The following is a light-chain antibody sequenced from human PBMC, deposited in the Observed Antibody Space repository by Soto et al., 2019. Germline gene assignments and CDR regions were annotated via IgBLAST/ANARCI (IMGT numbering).Light chain of an antibody. CDR2: EVT. CDR3: SSFPNSHTWV. Sequence: QSALTQPASVSGSPGQSINIYCTGTNSDVGGYDYVSWYKQYPGQAPKVIIYEVTYRPSGVSARFSGSKSGTTASLTISDLQTEDEADYYCSSFPNSHTWVFGGGTQLTVL. CDR1: NSDVGGYDY. J-gene: IGLJ3*02. V-gene: IGLV2-14*01.